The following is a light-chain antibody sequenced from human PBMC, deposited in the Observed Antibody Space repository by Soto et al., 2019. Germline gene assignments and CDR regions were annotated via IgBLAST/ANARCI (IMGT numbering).Light chain of an antibody. V-gene: IGLV2-14*01. CDR1: SSDVGGYNY. Sequence: QLVLTQPASVSGSPGQSITISCTGTSSDVGGYNYLSWYQQHPGKAPKLMIYEVSNRPSGVSNRFSGSKSGNTASLTISGLQAEDEADYYCSSYTSSSTWVFGGGTQLTVL. J-gene: IGLJ3*02. CDR3: SSYTSSSTWV. CDR2: EVS.